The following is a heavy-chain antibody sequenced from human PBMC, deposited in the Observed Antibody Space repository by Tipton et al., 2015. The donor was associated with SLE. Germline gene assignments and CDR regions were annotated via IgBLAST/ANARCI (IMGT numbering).Heavy chain of an antibody. Sequence: TLSLTCTVSGDSINSGGYYWSWIRHHPGKGLEWIGYFYSSGNTYYNPSLMSRLTISVETSKNQFSPKLTSVTAADTAVYYCARSGYRYVSDAFDMWCQGTMVTVSS. J-gene: IGHJ3*02. CDR1: GDSINSGGYY. V-gene: IGHV4-31*03. CDR3: ARSGYRYVSDAFDM. CDR2: FYSSGNT. D-gene: IGHD5-12*01.